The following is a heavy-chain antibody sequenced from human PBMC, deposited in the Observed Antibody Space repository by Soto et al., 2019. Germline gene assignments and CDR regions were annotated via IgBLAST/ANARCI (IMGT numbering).Heavy chain of an antibody. CDR1: GGSVNSGSYY. CDR3: ARTLLVPIRGFDF. V-gene: IGHV4-61*01. D-gene: IGHD3-10*01. Sequence: SETLSLTCTVSGGSVNSGSYYWSWIRQPPGKGLEWIGYIYYSGSTNYNPSLKSRLTMSLDTSKNQFSLNLGSVTAADTAIYYCARTLLVPIRGFDFWGQGAMVPVSS. J-gene: IGHJ4*02. CDR2: IYYSGST.